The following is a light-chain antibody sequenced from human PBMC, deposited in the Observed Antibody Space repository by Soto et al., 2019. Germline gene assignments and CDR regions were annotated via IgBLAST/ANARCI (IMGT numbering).Light chain of an antibody. CDR2: SAS. CDR3: QQYYSLPWT. V-gene: IGKV4-1*01. Sequence: IVMTQSPDYLAVSLGERATINCRSSQRVSSTSNTKSNLAWFQQQPGQPPNLLVHSASTREPGAPNRFSGSGSGTEFTLTISSRQAEDVATYYCQQYYSLPWTFGQGTKGEIK. J-gene: IGKJ1*01. CDR1: QRVSSTSNTKSN.